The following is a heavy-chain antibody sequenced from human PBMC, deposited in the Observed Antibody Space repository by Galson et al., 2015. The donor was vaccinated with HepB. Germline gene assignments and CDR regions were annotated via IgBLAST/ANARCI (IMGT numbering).Heavy chain of an antibody. CDR2: INPNSGGT. D-gene: IGHD1-26*01. Sequence: QSGAEVKKPGQSLKISCKASGYTFTGYYIHWVRQAPGQGLEWMGWINPNSGGTNYAQKFQGWVTMTRDTSISTAYMELSRLRSDETAGYYCARDRIVGASGDRGHFDYWGQGTLVTVSS. J-gene: IGHJ4*02. V-gene: IGHV1-2*04. CDR3: ARDRIVGASGDRGHFDY. CDR1: GYTFTGYY.